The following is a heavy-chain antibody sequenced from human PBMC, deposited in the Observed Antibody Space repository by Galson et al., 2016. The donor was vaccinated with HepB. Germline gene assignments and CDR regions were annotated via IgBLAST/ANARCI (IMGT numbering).Heavy chain of an antibody. D-gene: IGHD4-17*01. J-gene: IGHJ4*02. CDR1: GGSISSSAY. V-gene: IGHV4-39*01. CDR2: IHYSGSI. Sequence: SETLSLTCSVSGGSISSSAYWGWIRQPPGKGLEWIANIHYSGSIDYKSSLKSRVTISLDKFKNQFSLKLNSVTAADTAFYYRARPRDYGFDNWGQGTLVTVYS. CDR3: ARPRDYGFDN.